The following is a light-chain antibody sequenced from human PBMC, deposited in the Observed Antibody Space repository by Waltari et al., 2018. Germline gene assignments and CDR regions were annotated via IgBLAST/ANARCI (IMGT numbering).Light chain of an antibody. CDR2: DVS. J-gene: IGLJ2*01. CDR3: SSQSSDNVVL. Sequence: SALTQPASVSGSPGQSITISCTGTSSDVGGYNSVSWYQDHPGQAPKVIIYDVSDRPSGISERFSGSKSGNTASLTISGLQAEDEADYYCSSQSSDNVVLFGGGTKLTVL. V-gene: IGLV2-14*03. CDR1: SSDVGGYNS.